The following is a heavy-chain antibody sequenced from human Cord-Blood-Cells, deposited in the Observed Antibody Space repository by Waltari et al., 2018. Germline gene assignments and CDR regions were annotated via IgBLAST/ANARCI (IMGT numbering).Heavy chain of an antibody. CDR3: ARVGREDTMVPRDY. CDR1: GLTFSSYH. CDR2: ISYDGSNK. D-gene: IGHD3-10*01. J-gene: IGHJ4*02. Sequence: QVQLVESGGGVVQPGRSLRLSCAASGLTFSSYHMHWVRQAPGKGLEWVAVISYDGSNKYYADSVKGRFTISRDNSKNTLYLQMNSLRAEDTAVYYCARVGREDTMVPRDYWGQGTLVTVSS. V-gene: IGHV3-30*03.